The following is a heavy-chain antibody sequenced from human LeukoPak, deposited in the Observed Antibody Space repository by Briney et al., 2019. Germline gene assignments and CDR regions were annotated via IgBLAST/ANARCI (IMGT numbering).Heavy chain of an antibody. CDR1: GYTFTSYG. Sequence: ASVKVSCKASGYTFTSYGISWVRQAPGQRLGWMGWISAYNGNTNYAQKLQGRVTMTTDTSTSTAYMELRSLRSDDTAVYYCARGSSSGWTRYAFDIWGQGTMVTVSS. D-gene: IGHD6-19*01. CDR2: ISAYNGNT. CDR3: ARGSSSGWTRYAFDI. V-gene: IGHV1-18*01. J-gene: IGHJ3*02.